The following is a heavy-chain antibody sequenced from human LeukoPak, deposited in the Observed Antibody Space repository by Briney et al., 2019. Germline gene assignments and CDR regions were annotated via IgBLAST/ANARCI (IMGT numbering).Heavy chain of an antibody. CDR1: GGSISSSTYY. CDR2: IYYSGSIY. D-gene: IGHD6-19*01. V-gene: IGHV4-39*01. CDR3: ARRKSGAVAVDY. Sequence: SETLSLTCTVSGGSISSSTYYWGWIRQPPGKGLEWIGSIYYSGSIYYYNPSLKSRVTISIDTSKNQFSLKMSSVTAADTAVYYCARRKSGAVAVDYRGQGTLITVSS. J-gene: IGHJ4*02.